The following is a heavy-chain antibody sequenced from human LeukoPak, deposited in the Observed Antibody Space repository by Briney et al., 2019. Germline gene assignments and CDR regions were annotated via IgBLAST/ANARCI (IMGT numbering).Heavy chain of an antibody. CDR2: MYAGGTT. Sequence: GGSPRLSRAAPGVIVSRNFMSWGRQAPGKGLQWVAIMYAGGTTDYSDSVRGRFHISRDSSNNTLSLQINSLRAEDTAVYYCARGSGSGWPLDRWGQGALVTVSS. CDR3: ARGSGSGWPLDR. V-gene: IGHV3-53*01. D-gene: IGHD6-19*01. J-gene: IGHJ5*02. CDR1: GVIVSRNF.